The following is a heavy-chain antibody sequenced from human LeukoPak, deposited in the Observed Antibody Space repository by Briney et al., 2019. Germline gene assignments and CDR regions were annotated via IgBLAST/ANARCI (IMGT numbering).Heavy chain of an antibody. J-gene: IGHJ4*02. Sequence: GGSLRLSCAASGFTFDDYAMHWVRQAPGKGLGWVSGISWNSGSIGYADSVKGRFTISRDNAKNSLYLQMNSLRAEDTAVYYCARTVIIWGQGTLVTVSS. CDR1: GFTFDDYA. CDR2: ISWNSGSI. V-gene: IGHV3-9*01. D-gene: IGHD3-10*01. CDR3: ARTVII.